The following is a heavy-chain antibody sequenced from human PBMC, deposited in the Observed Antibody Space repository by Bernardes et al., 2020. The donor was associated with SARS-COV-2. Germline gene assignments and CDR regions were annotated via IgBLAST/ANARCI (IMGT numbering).Heavy chain of an antibody. CDR1: GGSFSGYY. CDR2: INHSGST. CDR3: ARGGGADWYFDL. V-gene: IGHV4-34*01. J-gene: IGHJ2*01. Sequence: SEPLSLTCAVYGGSFSGYYWSWIRQPPGKGLEWIGEINHSGSTNYNPSLKSRVTISVDTSKNQFSLKLSSVTAADTAVYYCARGGGADWYFDLWGRGTLVTVSS.